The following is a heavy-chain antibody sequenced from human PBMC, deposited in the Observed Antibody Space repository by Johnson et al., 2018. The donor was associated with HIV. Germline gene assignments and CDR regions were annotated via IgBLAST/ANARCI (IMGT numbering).Heavy chain of an antibody. CDR2: INGDGSST. D-gene: IGHD4-17*01. CDR3: AREKLGSTEYDAFEI. Sequence: VQLVESGGGLVQPGGSLRLSCAASGLTFSGSWVHWVRQAPGKGLVWVSRINGDGSSTTYADSVKGRFTISRDNAKNTVYLQMNSLRAEDTAVYYCAREKLGSTEYDAFEIWGQGTMVTVSS. CDR1: GLTFSGSW. V-gene: IGHV3-74*01. J-gene: IGHJ3*02.